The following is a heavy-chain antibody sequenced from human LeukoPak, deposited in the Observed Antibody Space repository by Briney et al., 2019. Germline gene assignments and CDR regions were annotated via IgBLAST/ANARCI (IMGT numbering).Heavy chain of an antibody. CDR3: ARSMSGYSYGLYYYYYGMDV. Sequence: SVKVSCKASGGTFSSYAISWVRQAPGQGLEWMGGIIPIFGTANYAQKFQGRVTITADESTSTAYMELSSLRSEDTAVYYCARSMSGYSYGLYYYYYGMDVWGQGTTVAVSS. CDR2: IIPIFGTA. V-gene: IGHV1-69*13. J-gene: IGHJ6*02. D-gene: IGHD5-18*01. CDR1: GGTFSSYA.